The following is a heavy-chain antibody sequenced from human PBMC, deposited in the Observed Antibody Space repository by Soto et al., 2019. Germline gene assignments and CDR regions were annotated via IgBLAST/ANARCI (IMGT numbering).Heavy chain of an antibody. J-gene: IGHJ6*02. V-gene: IGHV3-21*01. CDR2: ISSSSSYI. D-gene: IGHD2-2*02. Sequence: EVQLVESGGGLVKPGGSLRLSCAASGFTFSSYSMNWVRQAPGKGLEWLSSISSSSSYIYYADSVKGRFTISRDNAKNSLYLQMNSLRAEDTAVYYCNCSSTSCYTEEYYYYGMDVWGQGTTVTVSS. CDR3: NCSSTSCYTEEYYYYGMDV. CDR1: GFTFSSYS.